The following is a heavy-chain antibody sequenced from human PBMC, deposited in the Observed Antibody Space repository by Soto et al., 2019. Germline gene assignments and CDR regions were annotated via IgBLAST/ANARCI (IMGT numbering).Heavy chain of an antibody. CDR1: GYTFTSYA. CDR2: INAGNGNT. J-gene: IGHJ3*02. CDR3: ATTRGVLVPAAIVPERNDAFDI. Sequence: ASVKVSCKASGYTFTSYAIHWVRQAPGQRLEWMGWINAGNGNTKYSQKFQGRVTMTEDTSTDTAYMELSSLRSEDTAVYYCATTRGVLVPAAIVPERNDAFDIWGQGTMVTVSS. V-gene: IGHV1-3*01. D-gene: IGHD2-2*01.